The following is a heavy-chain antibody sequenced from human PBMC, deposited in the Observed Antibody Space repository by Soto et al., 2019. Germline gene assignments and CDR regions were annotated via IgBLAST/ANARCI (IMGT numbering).Heavy chain of an antibody. Sequence: GGSLRLSCAASGFTFSSYGMHWCRQAPGKGLEWVAVISYDGSNKYYADSVKGRFTISRDNSKNTLYLQMNSLRAEDTAVYYCATEYYYDSSGYYSSYYGMDVWGQGPTVT. CDR1: GFTFSSYG. J-gene: IGHJ6*02. D-gene: IGHD3-22*01. CDR3: ATEYYYDSSGYYSSYYGMDV. CDR2: ISYDGSNK. V-gene: IGHV3-30*03.